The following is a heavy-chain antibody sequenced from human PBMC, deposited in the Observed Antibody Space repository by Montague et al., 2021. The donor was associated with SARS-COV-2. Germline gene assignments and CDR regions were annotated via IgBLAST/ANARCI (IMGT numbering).Heavy chain of an antibody. CDR2: IHHGGST. D-gene: IGHD3-10*01. CDR3: ARLGDGVVPSPILGVGPSYSFYSMDA. V-gene: IGHV4-34*01. CDR1: GGSFSTYS. Sequence: SETLSLTCAVYGGSFSTYSWNWIRQPPGKGLEWIGEIHHGGSTNYNPSLKSRVTISADTSKNQFSLKLTSVAAADTAVYYCARLGDGVVPSPILGVGPSYSFYSMDAWGQGTPVTVSS. J-gene: IGHJ6*03.